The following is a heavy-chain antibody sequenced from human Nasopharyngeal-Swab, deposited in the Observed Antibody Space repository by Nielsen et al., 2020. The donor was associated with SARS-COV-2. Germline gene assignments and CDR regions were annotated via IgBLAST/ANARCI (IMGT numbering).Heavy chain of an antibody. D-gene: IGHD1-26*01. CDR2: INHSGST. V-gene: IGHV4-34*01. J-gene: IGHJ4*02. Sequence: WSRQPPGKGLEWIGEINHSGSTNYNPSLKSRVTISVDTSKNQFSLKLSSVTAADTAVYYCARGEATQDYFDYWGQGTLVTVSS. CDR3: ARGEATQDYFDY.